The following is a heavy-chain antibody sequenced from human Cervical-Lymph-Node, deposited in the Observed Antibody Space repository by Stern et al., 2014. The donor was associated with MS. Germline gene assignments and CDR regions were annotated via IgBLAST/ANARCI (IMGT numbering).Heavy chain of an antibody. J-gene: IGHJ6*02. Sequence: VQLVESGPGLAKPSETLSLTCTVSGGSISSGNYYWSWIRQPPGKGLEWIAYINYSGTTYRDSSLGSRVTISVDTSRNQFSLKLSSVTAADTAIYYCVRDRKDPQFYGMDVWGQGTTVTVSS. D-gene: IGHD5-24*01. V-gene: IGHV4-30-4*01. CDR2: INYSGTT. CDR3: VRDRKDPQFYGMDV. CDR1: GGSISSGNYY.